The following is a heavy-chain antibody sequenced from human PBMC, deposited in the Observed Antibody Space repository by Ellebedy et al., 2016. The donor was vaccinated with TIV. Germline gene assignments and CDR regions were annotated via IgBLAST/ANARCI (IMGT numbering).Heavy chain of an antibody. V-gene: IGHV1-2*02. CDR2: ISPDDGAT. Sequence: ASVKVSCKASGYTFRDYYIHWVRQAPGQGLEWMGWISPDDGATYYAQKFQGRVIMTRDTSISTAYMELSRLTSDDTAVYYCARIRGVIVFDYWGQGTVVTVSS. J-gene: IGHJ4*02. D-gene: IGHD3-10*01. CDR3: ARIRGVIVFDY. CDR1: GYTFRDYY.